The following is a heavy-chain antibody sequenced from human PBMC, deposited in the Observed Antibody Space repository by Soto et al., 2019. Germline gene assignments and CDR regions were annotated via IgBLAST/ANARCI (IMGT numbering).Heavy chain of an antibody. CDR1: GFTFTNYA. CDR2: ISAGGVST. Sequence: PGGSLRLSCATSGFTFTNYAMSGVLQGPGKGLGWVSSISAGGVSTYFADSVKGRFTISRDNSKNTLFLHMNSLRAEDTAVYYCAKMYRGYSGYIKSWGQGDLVTVSS. D-gene: IGHD5-12*01. CDR3: AKMYRGYSGYIKS. J-gene: IGHJ5*02. V-gene: IGHV3-23*01.